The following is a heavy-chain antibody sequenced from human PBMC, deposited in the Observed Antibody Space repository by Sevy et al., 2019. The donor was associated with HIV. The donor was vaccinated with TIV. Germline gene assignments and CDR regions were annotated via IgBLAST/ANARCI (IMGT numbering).Heavy chain of an antibody. V-gene: IGHV3-23*01. D-gene: IGHD3-22*01. CDR2: ISGSGGST. Sequence: GGSLRLSCAASGFTFSSYAMSWVRQAPGKGLEWVSAISGSGGSTYYADSVKGRFTISRDNSKNTLYLQMNSLRAEDTAVYYCAKHEGVITSRNYYYYGMDFWGQGTSVTVSS. CDR1: GFTFSSYA. J-gene: IGHJ6*02. CDR3: AKHEGVITSRNYYYYGMDF.